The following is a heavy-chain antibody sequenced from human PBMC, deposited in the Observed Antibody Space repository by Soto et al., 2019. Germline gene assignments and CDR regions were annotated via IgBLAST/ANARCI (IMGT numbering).Heavy chain of an antibody. J-gene: IGHJ4*02. V-gene: IGHV3-23*01. D-gene: IGHD2-15*01. CDR1: GFTFTNYA. CDR3: AKATRGQCIGARCYAFDF. CDR2: VIGTGIDT. Sequence: EVQLLESGGGLVQPGGSLRLSCAASGFTFTNYAMNWVRHSPGKGLEWVASVIGTGIDTYHAASVKGRFTISRDNSRNTMCLEMNRLRAEDTAMYHCAKATRGQCIGARCYAFDFWGQGILVTVS.